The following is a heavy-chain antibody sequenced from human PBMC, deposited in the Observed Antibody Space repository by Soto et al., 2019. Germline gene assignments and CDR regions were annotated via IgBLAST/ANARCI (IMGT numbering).Heavy chain of an antibody. Sequence: GGSLTLSCAASGFTFVNYAMNWVRQAPGKGLEWVSGLSVSGTSTYYADSVKGRFTISRDNSRDTLFLQMNSLTADDTAVYYCAKATTNGGWFNPFDSWGQGALVTVSS. D-gene: IGHD6-19*01. V-gene: IGHV3-23*01. J-gene: IGHJ4*02. CDR3: AKATTNGGWFNPFDS. CDR1: GFTFVNYA. CDR2: LSVSGTST.